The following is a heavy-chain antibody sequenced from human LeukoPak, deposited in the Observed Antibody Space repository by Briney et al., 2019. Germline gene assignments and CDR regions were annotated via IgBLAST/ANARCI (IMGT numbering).Heavy chain of an antibody. D-gene: IGHD3-10*01. CDR1: GGSITSSSYH. CDR2: IYYTGTT. J-gene: IGHJ3*02. V-gene: IGHV4-39*07. CDR3: ARSDGYGLVGI. Sequence: PSETLSLTCTVSGGSITSSSYHWGWIRQPPGKGLEWIGSIYYTGTTYYNPSLKSRVSIFVDTSKNQFSLRLTSVNAADTAVYYCARSDGYGLVGIWGQGTMVTVSS.